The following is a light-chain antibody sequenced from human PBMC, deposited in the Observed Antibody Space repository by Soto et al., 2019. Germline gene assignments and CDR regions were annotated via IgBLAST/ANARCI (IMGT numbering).Light chain of an antibody. Sequence: DILMTQSPSSLSASVRDRVTITCRASQTISSYLNWYQQKPGKAPQLLIYAASGLQGGVPSRFSGSGSGTDFTLTISSLQPEDFATYYCQQSYQTPWTFGQGTKVEIK. V-gene: IGKV1-39*01. J-gene: IGKJ1*01. CDR1: QTISSY. CDR2: AAS. CDR3: QQSYQTPWT.